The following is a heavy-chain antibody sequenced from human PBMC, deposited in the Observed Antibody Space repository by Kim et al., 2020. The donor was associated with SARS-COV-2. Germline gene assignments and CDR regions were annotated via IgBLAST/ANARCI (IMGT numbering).Heavy chain of an antibody. D-gene: IGHD3-22*01. CDR3: TRDTYDSSGYYAH. J-gene: IGHJ4*02. Sequence: GGSLRLSCTASGFTFGDYAMSWFRQAPGKGLEWVGFIRSKAYGGTTEYAASVKGRFTISRDDSKSIAYLQMNSLKTEDTAVYYCTRDTYDSSGYYAHWGQGTLVTVSS. CDR1: GFTFGDYA. CDR2: IRSKAYGGTT. V-gene: IGHV3-49*03.